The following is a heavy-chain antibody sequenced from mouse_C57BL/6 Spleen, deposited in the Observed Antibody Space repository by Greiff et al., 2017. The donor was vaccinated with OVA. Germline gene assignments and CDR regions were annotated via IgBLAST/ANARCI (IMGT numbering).Heavy chain of an antibody. V-gene: IGHV3-6*01. CDR1: GYSITSGYY. CDR2: ISYDGSN. D-gene: IGHD1-1*01. Sequence: ESGPGLVKPSQSLSLTCSVTGYSITSGYYWNWIRQFPGNKLEWMGYISYDGSNNYNPSLKNRISITRDTSKNQFFLKLNSVTTEDTATYYCARDRSRDWYFDVWGTGTTVTVSS. J-gene: IGHJ1*03. CDR3: ARDRSRDWYFDV.